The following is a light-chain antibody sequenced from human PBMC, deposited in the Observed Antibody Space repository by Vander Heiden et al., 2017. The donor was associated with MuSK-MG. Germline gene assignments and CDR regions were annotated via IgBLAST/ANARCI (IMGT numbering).Light chain of an antibody. CDR3: AAWDDSLNGPV. CDR1: SSNIGSNT. CDR2: RNN. V-gene: IGLV1-44*01. J-gene: IGLJ2*01. Sequence: QSVLTEPPSASGTPGQRVTISCSGSSSNIGSNTVNWYQQLPGTAPKLLIYRNNQRPSGVPDRFSGSKSGTSASLAISGVQAEEEADYYCAAWDDSLNGPVFGGGTKLTVL.